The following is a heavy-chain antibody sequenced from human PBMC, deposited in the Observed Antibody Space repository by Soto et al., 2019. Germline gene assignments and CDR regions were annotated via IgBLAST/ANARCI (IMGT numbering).Heavy chain of an antibody. CDR2: ISWNSGSI. CDR1: GFTFYDYA. V-gene: IGHV3-9*01. J-gene: IGHJ4*02. Sequence: PGGSLRLSCAASGFTFYDYAMHWVRQAPGKGLEWVSGISWNSGSIGYADSVKGRFTISRDNAKNSLYLQMNSLRAEDTAVYYCAREAFDYWGQGTLLTVSS. CDR3: AREAFDY.